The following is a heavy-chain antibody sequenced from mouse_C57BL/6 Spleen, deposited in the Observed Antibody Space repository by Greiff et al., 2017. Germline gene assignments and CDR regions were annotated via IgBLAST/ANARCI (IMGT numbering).Heavy chain of an antibody. J-gene: IGHJ4*01. V-gene: IGHV5-9-1*02. CDR2: ISSGGDYI. CDR1: GFTFSSYA. Sequence: EVQRVESGEGLVKPGGSLKLSCAASGFTFSSYAMSWVRQTPEKRLAWVAYISSGGDYIYYADTVKCRFTISRDNARNTLYLQMSSLKSEDTAMYYCTREAWLGYAMDYWGQGTSVTVSS. D-gene: IGHD3-1*01. CDR3: TREAWLGYAMDY.